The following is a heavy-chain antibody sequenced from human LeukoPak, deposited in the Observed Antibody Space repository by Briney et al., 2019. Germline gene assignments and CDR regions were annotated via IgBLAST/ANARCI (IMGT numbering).Heavy chain of an antibody. CDR1: GFAFSSYS. D-gene: IGHD4-17*01. V-gene: IGHV3-21*01. Sequence: GRSLRLSCAASGFAFSSYSMNWVRQAPGKGLEWVSSISSSSSYIYYADSVKGRFTISRDNAKNSLYLQMNSLSAEDTAVYYCARDALYGDSPLGDYWGQGTLVTVSS. J-gene: IGHJ4*02. CDR2: ISSSSSYI. CDR3: ARDALYGDSPLGDY.